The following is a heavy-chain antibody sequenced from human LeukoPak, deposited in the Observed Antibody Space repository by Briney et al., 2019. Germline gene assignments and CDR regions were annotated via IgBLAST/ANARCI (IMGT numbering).Heavy chain of an antibody. CDR3: ARGDYDYVWGSYRYHAFDI. CDR2: IIPIFGTA. D-gene: IGHD3-16*02. J-gene: IGHJ3*02. Sequence: ASVKVSCKASGGTFSSYAISWVRQAPGQGLEWMGGIIPIFGTANYAQKFQGRVTITADESTSTAYMELSSLRSEDTAVYYCARGDYDYVWGSYRYHAFDIWGQGTMVTVSS. CDR1: GGTFSSYA. V-gene: IGHV1-69*13.